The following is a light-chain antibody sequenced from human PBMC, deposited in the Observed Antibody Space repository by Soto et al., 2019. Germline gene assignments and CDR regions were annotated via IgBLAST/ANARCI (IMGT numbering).Light chain of an antibody. Sequence: QSVLTQPPSASGTPGQRVTISCSGSSSNFGSNYVYWYQQLPGTAPKPLIYRNNQRPSGVPDRFSGSKSGTSASLAISGLGSEDEADYYCAAWDDSLSGVFGGGTKVTVL. J-gene: IGLJ3*02. CDR1: SSNFGSNY. CDR3: AAWDDSLSGV. CDR2: RNN. V-gene: IGLV1-47*01.